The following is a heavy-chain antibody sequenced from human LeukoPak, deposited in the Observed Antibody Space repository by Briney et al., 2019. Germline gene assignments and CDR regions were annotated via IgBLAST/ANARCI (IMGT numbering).Heavy chain of an antibody. V-gene: IGHV3-23*01. CDR1: GFTFDNYV. CDR3: AKSHSLEYRGYFDY. Sequence: GGSLRLSCAASGFTFDNYVMAWFRQAPGKGLEWVSTISALFPNTYSADSVKGRFTISRGNSKNTLYLLMNELSAEDTAVYYCAKSHSLEYRGYFDYWGQGTLVTVSS. CDR2: ISALFPNT. D-gene: IGHD2/OR15-2a*01. J-gene: IGHJ4*02.